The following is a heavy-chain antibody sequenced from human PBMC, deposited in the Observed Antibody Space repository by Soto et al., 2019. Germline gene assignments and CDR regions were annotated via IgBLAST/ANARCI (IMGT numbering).Heavy chain of an antibody. D-gene: IGHD3-22*01. CDR1: GFTFSSYA. CDR3: ARDSPSGYLDY. J-gene: IGHJ4*02. Sequence: QVQLVESGGGVVQPGRSLRLSCAASGFTFSSYAMHWVRQAPGKGLEWVAGISYDGSNKYYADSVKGRFTISRDNSKNTLYLQMNSLRAEDTAVYYCARDSPSGYLDYWGQGTLVTVSS. CDR2: ISYDGSNK. V-gene: IGHV3-30-3*01.